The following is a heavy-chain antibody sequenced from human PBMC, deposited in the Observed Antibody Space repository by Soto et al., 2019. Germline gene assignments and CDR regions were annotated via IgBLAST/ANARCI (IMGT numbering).Heavy chain of an antibody. V-gene: IGHV4-59*01. D-gene: IGHD2-8*01. J-gene: IGHJ4*02. CDR2: ISSSGNT. CDR1: DGSISNFY. CDR3: ARAPMVLTRSYFDS. Sequence: SETLSLTCTVSDGSISNFYWSWIRQPPGKGLEWIGYISSSGNTSYNPSLKSRVSISVDTSKTQFSLNLTSVTAADTAVYYCARAPMVLTRSYFDSWGQGTPVTVSS.